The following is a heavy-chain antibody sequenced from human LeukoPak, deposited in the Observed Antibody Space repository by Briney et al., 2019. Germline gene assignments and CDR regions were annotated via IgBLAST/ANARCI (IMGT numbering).Heavy chain of an antibody. CDR2: IAVGSGNT. J-gene: IGHJ4*02. Sequence: GASVKVSCKASGFTFSSPAVQWVRQARRQRLEWIGWIAVGSGNTNYAQKFQERVTITRDMSTNTAYMELSSLRSEDTAVYYCAASPPEWQAPLDYWGQGTLVTVSS. V-gene: IGHV1-58*01. CDR1: GFTFSSPA. D-gene: IGHD3-3*01. CDR3: AASPPEWQAPLDY.